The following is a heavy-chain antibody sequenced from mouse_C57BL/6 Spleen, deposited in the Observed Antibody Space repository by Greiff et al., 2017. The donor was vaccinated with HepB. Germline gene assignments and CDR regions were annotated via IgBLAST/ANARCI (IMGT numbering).Heavy chain of an antibody. J-gene: IGHJ3*01. CDR1: GYTFTSYT. CDR2: INPRSGYT. CDR3: ERSGGYGYDETPWFAY. Sequence: QVQLQQSGAELARPGASVKMSCKASGYTFTSYTMHWVKQRPGQGLEWIGYINPRSGYTKYNQKSKDKATLTADKSSSTAYMQLSSLASEDSAVYYCERSGGYGYDETPWFAYWGQGTLVTVSA. D-gene: IGHD2-2*01. V-gene: IGHV1-4*01.